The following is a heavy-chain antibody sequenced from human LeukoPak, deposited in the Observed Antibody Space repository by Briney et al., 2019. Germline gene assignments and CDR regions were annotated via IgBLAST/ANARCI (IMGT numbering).Heavy chain of an antibody. J-gene: IGHJ6*02. V-gene: IGHV5-51*01. Sequence: GESLKISCVGSGYRFSTYWIAWARQMPGKGLEWMGIIHSGDSNTVYSPSFQGQVTISVDKSISTAYLQWNSLKASDTAMYYCARRPDYILGMDVWGQGTTVTVSS. CDR3: ARRPDYILGMDV. D-gene: IGHD3-10*02. CDR2: IHSGDSNT. CDR1: GYRFSTYW.